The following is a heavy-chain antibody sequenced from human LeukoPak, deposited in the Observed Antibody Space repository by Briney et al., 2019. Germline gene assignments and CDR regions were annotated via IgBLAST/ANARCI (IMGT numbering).Heavy chain of an antibody. Sequence: PGGSLRLSCAASGFIFGSHGMHWIRQAPGKGLEWVALISHAGSNEYYAASVKGRFTISRDNSNNEFYLQMNSLRPEDTAVYYCARGGAPAVYFDYWGQGALVTVSS. CDR2: ISHAGSNE. J-gene: IGHJ4*02. CDR3: ARGGAPAVYFDY. CDR1: GFIFGSHG. V-gene: IGHV3-30*03. D-gene: IGHD1-26*01.